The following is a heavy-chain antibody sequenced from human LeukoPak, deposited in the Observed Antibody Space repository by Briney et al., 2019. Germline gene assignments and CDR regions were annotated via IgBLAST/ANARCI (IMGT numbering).Heavy chain of an antibody. CDR1: GFTFSSYA. CDR2: ISGSGGST. CDR3: AKVFAYCGGDCYLTPAVDTFDY. D-gene: IGHD2-21*02. Sequence: PGGSVRLSCAASGFTFSSYAMSWVRQAPGKGLEWVSAISGSGGSTYYADSVKGRFTIYRDNSKNTLYLQMNSLRAEDTPVYYCAKVFAYCGGDCYLTPAVDTFDYWGQGTLVTVSS. V-gene: IGHV3-23*01. J-gene: IGHJ4*02.